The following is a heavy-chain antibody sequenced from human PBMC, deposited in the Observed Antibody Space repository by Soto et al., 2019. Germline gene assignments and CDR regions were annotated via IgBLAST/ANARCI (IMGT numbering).Heavy chain of an antibody. CDR2: ISYDGSNK. Sequence: GGSLRLSCAASGFTFSSYGMHWVRQAPGKGLEWVAVISYDGSNKYYADSVKGRFTISRDNSKNTLYLQMNSLRAEDTAVYYCAKDYRGRDKSHYYYYGMDVWGQGTTVTVSS. J-gene: IGHJ6*02. CDR3: AKDYRGRDKSHYYYYGMDV. D-gene: IGHD3-9*01. V-gene: IGHV3-30*18. CDR1: GFTFSSYG.